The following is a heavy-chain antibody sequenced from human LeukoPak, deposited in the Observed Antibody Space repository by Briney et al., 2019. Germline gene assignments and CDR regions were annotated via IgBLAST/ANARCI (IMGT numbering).Heavy chain of an antibody. V-gene: IGHV1-69*06. CDR3: AQVATGFRYYMDV. CDR1: GYTFTGYY. CDR2: IIPIFGTA. J-gene: IGHJ6*03. D-gene: IGHD5-12*01. Sequence: GASVKVSCKASGYTFTGYYMHWVRQAPGQGLEWMGGIIPIFGTANYAQKFQGRVTITADKSTSTAYMELSSLRSEDTAVYYCAQVATGFRYYMDVWGKGTTVTVSS.